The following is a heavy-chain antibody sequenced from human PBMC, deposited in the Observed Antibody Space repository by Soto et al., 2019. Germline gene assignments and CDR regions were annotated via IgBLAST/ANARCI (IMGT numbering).Heavy chain of an antibody. D-gene: IGHD3-22*01. CDR3: GRVPHYYDSSGYYYAGPFDI. Sequence: ASVKVSCKASGYSFSNYGIAWVRQAPGQGPEWMGWISPYNGRTNYAQNVKGRVVMTTDISTNTVYLELRSLRSEDTAVYYCGRVPHYYDSSGYYYAGPFDIWGQGTMVTVSS. CDR1: GYSFSNYG. CDR2: ISPYNGRT. V-gene: IGHV1-18*01. J-gene: IGHJ3*02.